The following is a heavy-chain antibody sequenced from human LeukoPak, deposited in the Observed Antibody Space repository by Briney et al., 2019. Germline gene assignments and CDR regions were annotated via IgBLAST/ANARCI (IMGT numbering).Heavy chain of an antibody. J-gene: IGHJ4*02. Sequence: GGSLRLSCAASGFNFGSYSMTWVRQAPGKGLEWGSVMIADSATTFSADSVKGRSTLSRDNAKNTVFLQMSSLIAEDTALYYCARKSASGNYPLDYRGQGTLVTVSS. D-gene: IGHD3-10*01. V-gene: IGHV3-23*01. CDR1: GFNFGSYS. CDR3: ARKSASGNYPLDY. CDR2: MIADSATT.